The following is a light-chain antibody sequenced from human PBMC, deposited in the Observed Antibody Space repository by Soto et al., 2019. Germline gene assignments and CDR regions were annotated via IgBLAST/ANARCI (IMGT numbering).Light chain of an antibody. CDR3: QSYDTSLSGVI. CDR2: ADN. V-gene: IGLV1-40*01. J-gene: IGLJ2*01. Sequence: QSVLTQTPSVSGALGQKITMSCTGSSSNIGAGYDVHWYQQFPGAAPRLLIYADNNRPSGVPDRFSASKSGTSASLAITGLQCEDEANYYCQSYDTSLSGVIFGAGTKLTVL. CDR1: SSNIGAGYD.